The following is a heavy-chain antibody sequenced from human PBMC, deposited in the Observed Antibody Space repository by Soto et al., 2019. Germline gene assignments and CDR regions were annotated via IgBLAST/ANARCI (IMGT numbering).Heavy chain of an antibody. CDR3: ARDDDYDDNGLDL. D-gene: IGHD4-17*01. V-gene: IGHV3-33*01. CDR2: IVREGSEK. Sequence: QGQLVESGGGVVQPGRSLILSCAASGFAFSNHGMHWVRQAPGKGLEWLAVIVREGSEKFYADSVKGRFTISRDNSKNTLYLEMSSLRAEDTAVYYCARDDDYDDNGLDLWGQGTLVTVSS. CDR1: GFAFSNHG. J-gene: IGHJ4*02.